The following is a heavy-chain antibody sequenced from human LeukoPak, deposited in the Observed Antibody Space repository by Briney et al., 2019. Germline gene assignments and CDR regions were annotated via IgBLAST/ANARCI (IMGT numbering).Heavy chain of an antibody. J-gene: IGHJ3*02. D-gene: IGHD1-26*01. CDR3: AGHQSTGGMMLFDI. CDR2: IIPIFGTA. CDR1: GYTFTSYG. Sequence: SVRVSCKPSGYTFTSYGISRVPQAPGQGVEWRGGIIPIFGTANYAQKFHGRVTITADESTSTAYMELSSLSSEDTAIYYYAGHQSTGGMMLFDIWGQGTMVTVSS. V-gene: IGHV1-69*13.